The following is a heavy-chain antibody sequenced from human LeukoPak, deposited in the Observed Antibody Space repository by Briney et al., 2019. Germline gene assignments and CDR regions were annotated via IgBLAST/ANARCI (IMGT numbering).Heavy chain of an antibody. V-gene: IGHV4-61*02. J-gene: IGHJ5*02. Sequence: PSETLSLTCTVSGDSIRGGNYYWTWIRQPAGKGLEWIGRINTSGSTTYNPSLLSRVTISVDTSKNQFSLKLSSVTAADTAVYYCARHGPGAAAPPPEVWFDPWGQGTLVTVSS. CDR3: ARHGPGAAAPPPEVWFDP. D-gene: IGHD6-25*01. CDR1: GDSIRGGNYY. CDR2: INTSGST.